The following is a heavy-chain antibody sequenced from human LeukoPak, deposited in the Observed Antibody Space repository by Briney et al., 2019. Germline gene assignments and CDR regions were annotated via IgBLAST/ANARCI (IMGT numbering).Heavy chain of an antibody. V-gene: IGHV3-30-3*01. CDR1: GFTFSNYA. CDR2: ISYDGSNK. D-gene: IGHD3-10*01. CDR3: ASTTGSYYYYGMDV. Sequence: GGSLRLSCAASGFTFSNYAMHWVRQAPGKALEWVAVISYDGSNKCYADSVKGRFTISRDNSKNTLYLQMNSLRPEDTAVYFCASTTGSYYYYGMDVWGQGTTVTVSS. J-gene: IGHJ6*02.